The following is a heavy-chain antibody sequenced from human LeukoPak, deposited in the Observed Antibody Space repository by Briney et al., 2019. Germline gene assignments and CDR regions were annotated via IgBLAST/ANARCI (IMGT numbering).Heavy chain of an antibody. D-gene: IGHD3-22*01. J-gene: IGHJ4*02. CDR3: ARDGYYLPFDY. V-gene: IGHV3-11*01. CDR2: IGSSGRTI. CDR1: GFSFSDYY. Sequence: GGSLRLSCAASGFSFSDYYMSWVRQAPGKGLEWVSFIGSSGRTIEYADSVKGRFTVSRDDAKNSLYLQMNSLRAEDTAVYYCARDGYYLPFDYWGQGTLVTVSS.